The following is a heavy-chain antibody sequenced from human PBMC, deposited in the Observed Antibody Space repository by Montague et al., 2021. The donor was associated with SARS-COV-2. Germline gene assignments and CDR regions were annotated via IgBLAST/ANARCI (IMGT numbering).Heavy chain of an antibody. CDR3: ARDSEQLPPGAFDI. CDR1: GFNFNSYP. CDR2: ISSDGGVN. J-gene: IGHJ3*02. Sequence: SLRLSCPASGFNFNSYPMHWVRQTPGKGLEWVAVISSDGGVNYSXDSVKGRFTISRDNSKNTLFLEMHSLRAEDTAVYYCARDSEQLPPGAFDIWGQGTVVTVSS. D-gene: IGHD1/OR15-1a*01. V-gene: IGHV3-30*04.